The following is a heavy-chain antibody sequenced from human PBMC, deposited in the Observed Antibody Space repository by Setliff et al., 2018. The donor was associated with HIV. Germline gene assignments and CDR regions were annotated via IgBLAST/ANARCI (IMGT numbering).Heavy chain of an antibody. CDR1: GGSIRGSSFY. CDR3: ARHAIVDTAGRGFDY. D-gene: IGHD5-18*01. Sequence: SETLSLTCTVSGGSIRGSSFYWGWIRQPPGKGLEWIASIYYSGSTYYNSSLKSRVTISVDTSKNQFSLKLSSVTATDTAVYYCARHAIVDTAGRGFDYWGQGTLVTVSS. V-gene: IGHV4-39*01. CDR2: IYYSGST. J-gene: IGHJ4*02.